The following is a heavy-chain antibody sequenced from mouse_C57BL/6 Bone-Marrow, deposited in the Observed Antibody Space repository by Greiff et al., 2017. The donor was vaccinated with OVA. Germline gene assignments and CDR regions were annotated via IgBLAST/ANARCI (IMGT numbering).Heavy chain of an antibody. J-gene: IGHJ4*01. CDR1: GYTFTNYW. CDR2: IYPGGGYT. D-gene: IGHD2-4*01. CDR3: ARSSYEYDVGDYAMDY. V-gene: IGHV1-63*01. Sequence: QVQLQQSGAELVRPGTSVKMSCKASGYTFTNYWIGWAKQRPGHGLEWIGDIYPGGGYTNYTEKFKGKATLTADKSSSTAYMQFSSLTSEDSAIYYCARSSYEYDVGDYAMDYWGQGTSVTVSS.